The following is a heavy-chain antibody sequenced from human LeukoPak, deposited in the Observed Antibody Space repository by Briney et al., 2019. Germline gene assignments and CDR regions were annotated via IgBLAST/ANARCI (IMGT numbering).Heavy chain of an antibody. CDR1: GYTFTVYY. Sequence: ASVKVSCKASGYTFTVYYMHWVRQAPGQGRERMGWINPNSGGTNYAQKFQGRVTMTRDTSISTAYMELSRLRSDDTAVYYCARALTAKGWFDPWGQGTLVTVSS. CDR3: ARALTAKGWFDP. J-gene: IGHJ5*02. CDR2: INPNSGGT. V-gene: IGHV1-2*02.